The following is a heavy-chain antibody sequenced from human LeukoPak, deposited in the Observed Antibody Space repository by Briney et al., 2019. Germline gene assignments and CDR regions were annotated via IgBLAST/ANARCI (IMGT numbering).Heavy chain of an antibody. CDR2: IYPGDSDT. J-gene: IGHJ4*02. CDR3: PRFLVLTDILTGYFPYYFDH. V-gene: IGHV5-51*01. CDR1: GYSFTGYW. Sequence: GESLKISCKGSGYSFTGYWIGWVRQMPGKGLEWMGIIYPGDSDTRYSPSFQGQVTISADKSISTAYLQWSSLKASDTGMYYCPRFLVLTDILTGYFPYYFDHWGQGTLVTVSS. D-gene: IGHD3-9*01.